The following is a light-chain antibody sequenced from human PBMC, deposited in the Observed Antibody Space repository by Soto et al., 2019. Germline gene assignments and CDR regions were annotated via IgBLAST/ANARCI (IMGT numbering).Light chain of an antibody. CDR2: GAS. CDR1: QSVSSN. J-gene: IGKJ2*01. Sequence: EIVMTQSPATLSVSPGERATLSCRASQSVSSNLAWYQQKPGQAPRLLIYGASNRATGIPARFSGSGCGTAFTLIISSLLTEDFAVYYGQQYNHWPPMYTFGQGTKLEIK. V-gene: IGKV3-15*01. CDR3: QQYNHWPPMYT.